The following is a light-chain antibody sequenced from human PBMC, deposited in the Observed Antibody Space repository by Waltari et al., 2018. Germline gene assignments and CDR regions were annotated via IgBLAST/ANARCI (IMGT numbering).Light chain of an antibody. V-gene: IGKV2D-30*01. CDR1: QSLVSSDGKTY. J-gene: IGKJ2*01. Sequence: DVVLTQSPLSLPVTLGQPASISCRSSQSLVSSDGKTYLNWSQQRPGQSPRRLIYKVANWDPNVGIPDKFRGSGSGTEFTLKISRVEAEDVGVYTCMQGSHLPYTFGQGTKLEIE. CDR2: KVA. CDR3: MQGSHLPYT.